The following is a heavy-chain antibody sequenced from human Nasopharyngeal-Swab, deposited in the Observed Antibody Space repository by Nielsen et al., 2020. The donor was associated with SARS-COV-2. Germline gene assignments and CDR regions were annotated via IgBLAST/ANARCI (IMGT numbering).Heavy chain of an antibody. Sequence: LRLSCTVSGGSISSGGYYWSWIRQHPGKGLEWIGYIYYSGSTYYNPSLKSRVTISVDTSKNQFSLKLSSVTAADTAVYYCARAWAYYDILTGPQPLDVWGQGTTVTVSS. CDR1: GGSISSGGYY. V-gene: IGHV4-31*03. D-gene: IGHD3-9*01. CDR2: IYYSGST. J-gene: IGHJ6*02. CDR3: ARAWAYYDILTGPQPLDV.